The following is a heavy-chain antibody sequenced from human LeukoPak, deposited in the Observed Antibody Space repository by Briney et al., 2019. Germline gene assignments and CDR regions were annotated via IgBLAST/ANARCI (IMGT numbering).Heavy chain of an antibody. CDR3: ASLITYYDFWSGYY. D-gene: IGHD3-3*01. Sequence: PGGSLRLSCAASGFTFSSYSMNWVRHAPGKGLEWVSSISSSSSYIYYADSVKGRFTISRDNAKNSLYLQMNSLRAEDTAVYYCASLITYYDFWSGYYWGQGTLVTVSS. V-gene: IGHV3-21*01. CDR2: ISSSSSYI. J-gene: IGHJ4*02. CDR1: GFTFSSYS.